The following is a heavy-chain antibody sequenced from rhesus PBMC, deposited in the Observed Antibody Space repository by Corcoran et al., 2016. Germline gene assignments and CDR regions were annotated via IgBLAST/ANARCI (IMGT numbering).Heavy chain of an antibody. CDR3: ARDQNGFDV. CDR1: GGSISDDYY. CDR2: IYGSGGGT. J-gene: IGHJ5-1*01. Sequence: QVQLQESGPGLVKPSETLSLTCAVSGGSISDDYYWSWIRQPPGKGLEWLGYIYGSGGGTNYNPSLKNRVTISIDTSKNQCSLKLSSVTAADTAVYYCARDQNGFDVWGPGVLVTVSS. V-gene: IGHV4-106*01.